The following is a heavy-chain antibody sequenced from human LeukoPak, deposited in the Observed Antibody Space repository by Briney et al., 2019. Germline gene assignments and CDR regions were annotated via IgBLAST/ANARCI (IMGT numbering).Heavy chain of an antibody. CDR2: IYTSGST. J-gene: IGHJ5*02. D-gene: IGHD2-2*01. CDR3: ARDLEIEGCSSTSCYRNWFDP. CDR1: GGSFSGYY. Sequence: SETLSLTCAVYGGSFSGYYWSWIRQPPGKGLEWIGRIYTSGSTNYNPSLESRVTMSVDTSKNQFSLKLSSVTAADTAVYYCARDLEIEGCSSTSCYRNWFDPWGQGTLVTVSS. V-gene: IGHV4-4*07.